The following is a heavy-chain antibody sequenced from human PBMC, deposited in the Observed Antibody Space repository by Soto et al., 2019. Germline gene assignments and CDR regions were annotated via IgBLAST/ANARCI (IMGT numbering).Heavy chain of an antibody. Sequence: PGESLKISCKGSGYSFTSYWIGWVRQMPGKGLEWMGIIYPGDSDTRYSPSFQGQVTISADKSISTAYLQWSSLKASDTAMYYCARHGKYCSGGSCYSGSYFQHWGQGTLVTVSS. CDR2: IYPGDSDT. CDR3: ARHGKYCSGGSCYSGSYFQH. D-gene: IGHD2-15*01. V-gene: IGHV5-51*01. CDR1: GYSFTSYW. J-gene: IGHJ1*01.